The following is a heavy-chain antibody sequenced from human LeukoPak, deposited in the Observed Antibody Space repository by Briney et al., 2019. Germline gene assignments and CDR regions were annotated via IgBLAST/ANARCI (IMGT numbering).Heavy chain of an antibody. CDR3: ATRLYGDYVYWYFDL. CDR1: GYTFTSYY. V-gene: IGHV1-46*01. Sequence: WASVKVSCKASGYTFTSYYMHWMRQAPGQGLEWMGIINPSGGSTSYAQKFQGRVTMTRDMSTSTVYMELSSLRSEDTAVYYCATRLYGDYVYWYFDLWGRGTLVTVSS. J-gene: IGHJ2*01. D-gene: IGHD4-17*01. CDR2: INPSGGST.